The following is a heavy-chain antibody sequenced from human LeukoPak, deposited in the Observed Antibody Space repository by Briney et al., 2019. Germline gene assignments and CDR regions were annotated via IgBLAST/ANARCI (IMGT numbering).Heavy chain of an antibody. CDR2: ISGDGGST. CDR3: AKGRYYYDSSDAFDI. CDR1: GFTFDDYA. J-gene: IGHJ3*02. V-gene: IGHV3-43*02. Sequence: AGGSLRLSCAASGFTFDDYAMHWVRQAPGKGLGWVSLISGDGGSTYYADSVKGRFTISRDNSKNSLYLQMNSLRTEDTALYYCAKGRYYYDSSDAFDIWGQGTMVTVSS. D-gene: IGHD3-22*01.